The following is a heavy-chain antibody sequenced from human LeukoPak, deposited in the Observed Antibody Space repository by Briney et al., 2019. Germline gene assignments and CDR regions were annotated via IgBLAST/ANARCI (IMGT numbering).Heavy chain of an antibody. CDR1: GFTFSSYW. D-gene: IGHD6-19*01. V-gene: IGHV3-74*01. Sequence: GGSLRLSCAASGFTFSSYWMHWVRQAPGKGLVWVSRINNDGTNTLYADSVRGRFTTSRDNGKNTLYLQMNSLTAEDTAVYYCARAIAVAGKYYFDFWGQGTLVTVSS. J-gene: IGHJ4*02. CDR3: ARAIAVAGKYYFDF. CDR2: INNDGTNT.